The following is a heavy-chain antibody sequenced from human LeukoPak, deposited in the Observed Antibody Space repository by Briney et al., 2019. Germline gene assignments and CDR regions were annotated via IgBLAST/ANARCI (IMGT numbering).Heavy chain of an antibody. CDR2: IYSGGNT. CDR1: GFTVSNNY. V-gene: IGHV3-53*01. CDR3: AKGGDTMIVVAHDAFDI. D-gene: IGHD3-22*01. Sequence: PGGSLRLSCAASGFTVSNNYMTWVRQAPGKGLEWVSVIYSGGNTYSADSVKGRFTISRDNSKNTLYLQMNSLRAEDTAVYYCAKGGDTMIVVAHDAFDIWGQGTMVTVSS. J-gene: IGHJ3*02.